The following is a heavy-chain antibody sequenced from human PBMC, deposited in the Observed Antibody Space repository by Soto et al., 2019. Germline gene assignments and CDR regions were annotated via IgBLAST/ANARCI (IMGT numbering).Heavy chain of an antibody. CDR1: GFTFSSYA. CDR3: ARGPGYYFDY. CDR2: ISSNGGST. V-gene: IGHV3-64*01. J-gene: IGHJ4*02. Sequence: EVQLVESGGGLVQPGGSLRLSCAASGFTFSSYAMHWVRQAPGKGLEYVSAISSNGGSTYYANSVKGRFTISRDNSKNTLYLQMGSLRAEDMAVYYCARGPGYYFDYWAREPWSPSPQ.